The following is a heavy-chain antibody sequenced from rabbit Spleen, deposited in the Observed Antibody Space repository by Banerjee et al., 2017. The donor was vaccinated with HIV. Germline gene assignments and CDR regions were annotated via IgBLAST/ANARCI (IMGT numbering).Heavy chain of an antibody. CDR3: ARGSLSVGGAYDL. Sequence: QSLQESGGDLVKPGASLTLTCTASGFDFSTIYYMCWVRQAPGKGPEWIACIKSTSGNTWYASWVNGRFTISKTSSTTVTLQMTSLTAADTATYFCARGSLSVGGAYDLWGPGTLVTVS. V-gene: IGHV1S40*01. D-gene: IGHD6-1*01. CDR1: GFDFSTIYY. J-gene: IGHJ4*01. CDR2: IKSTSGNT.